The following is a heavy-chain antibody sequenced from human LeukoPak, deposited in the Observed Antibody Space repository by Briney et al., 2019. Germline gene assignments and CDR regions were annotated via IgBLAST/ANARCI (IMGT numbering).Heavy chain of an antibody. CDR2: INTGNGNT. D-gene: IGHD6-19*01. Sequence: ASVKVSCKASGYTFSNYAMHWVRQAPTHGLECMGWINTGNGNTRYSQKFQGRVTMTRDTSTSTVYMELSSLRSEDTAVYYCARQTPGYSSGLDYWGQGTLVTVSS. V-gene: IGHV1-3*04. CDR1: GYTFSNYA. J-gene: IGHJ4*02. CDR3: ARQTPGYSSGLDY.